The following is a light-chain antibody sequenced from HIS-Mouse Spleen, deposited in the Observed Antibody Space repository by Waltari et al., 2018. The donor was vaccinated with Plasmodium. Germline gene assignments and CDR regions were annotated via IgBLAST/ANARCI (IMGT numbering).Light chain of an antibody. CDR3: SSYAGSNNLV. Sequence: QSALTQPPSASGSPGQSVTISCTGTSRDVGGFTSVSWYQQHPGKAPKRMIYEASKRRSGVPDGFAGAKSCNTASLTVSGLQAEEEADYYCSSYAGSNNLVFGGGTKLTVL. J-gene: IGLJ2*01. V-gene: IGLV2-8*01. CDR2: EAS. CDR1: SRDVGGFTS.